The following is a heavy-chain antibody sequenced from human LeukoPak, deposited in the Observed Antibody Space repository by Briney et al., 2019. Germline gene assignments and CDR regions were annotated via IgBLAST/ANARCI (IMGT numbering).Heavy chain of an antibody. CDR2: MNPNSGNT. J-gene: IGHJ3*02. Sequence: GASVKVSCKASGYTFTSYDINWVRQATGQGLEWMGWMNPNSGNTGYAQKFQGRVTMTRNTSISTAYMELSSLRSEDTAVYYCARGPDTAMGIGDAFDIWGQGTMVTVSS. CDR1: GYTFTSYD. V-gene: IGHV1-8*01. D-gene: IGHD5-18*01. CDR3: ARGPDTAMGIGDAFDI.